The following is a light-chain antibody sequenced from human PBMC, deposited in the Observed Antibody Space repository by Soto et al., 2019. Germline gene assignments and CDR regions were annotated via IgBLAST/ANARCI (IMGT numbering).Light chain of an antibody. V-gene: IGLV1-44*01. CDR3: AAWDDSLNGYYV. J-gene: IGLJ1*01. CDR2: SNN. CDR1: ISNIGSNT. Sequence: QAMLTQPPSASGTRGQRFTISCSGSISNIGSNTVNWYQQLPGTAPKLLIYSNNQRPSVVPDRFPGSKSGTSASLAISGLQSEDEADYYCAAWDDSLNGYYVFGTGTKVTVL.